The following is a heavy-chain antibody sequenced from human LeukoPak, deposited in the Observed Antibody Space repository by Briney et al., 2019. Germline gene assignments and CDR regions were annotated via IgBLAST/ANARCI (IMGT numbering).Heavy chain of an antibody. D-gene: IGHD2-21*02. V-gene: IGHV4-31*03. CDR3: ARITCGGACNYYYYHGLDV. J-gene: IGHJ6*02. Sequence: PSETLSLTCIVSGGSISSGGYYWTWVRQHQGKGLEWIGYMYHSGTTSYNPSLKSRITISVDTSKNQFSLKLSSVTAADSAVYYCARITCGGACNYYYYHGLDVRGQGTTVTVSS. CDR2: MYHSGTT. CDR1: GGSISSGGYY.